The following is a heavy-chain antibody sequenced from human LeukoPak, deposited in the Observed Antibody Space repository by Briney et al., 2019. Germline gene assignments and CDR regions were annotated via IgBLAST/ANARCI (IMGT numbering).Heavy chain of an antibody. V-gene: IGHV1-69*04. CDR2: IIPILGIA. CDR1: GGTFSSYA. D-gene: IGHD3-22*01. J-gene: IGHJ3*02. CDR3: AIRAHVVSTGAFDI. Sequence: SVKVSCKASGGTFSSYASSWVRQAPGQGLEWMGRIIPILGIANYAQKFQGRVTITADKSTSTAYMELSSLRSEDTAVYYCAIRAHVVSTGAFDIWGQGTMVTVSS.